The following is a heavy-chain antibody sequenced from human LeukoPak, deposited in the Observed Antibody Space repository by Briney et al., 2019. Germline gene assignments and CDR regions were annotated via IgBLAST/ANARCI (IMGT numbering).Heavy chain of an antibody. Sequence: SETLSLTCTVSGGSISSYYWSWIRQPPGKGLEWIGYIFYSGSTNSNPSLKSRVTISVDTSKNQFSLKLSSVTAADTAVYYCAITTGTSSFDAFDIWGQGTMVTVSS. D-gene: IGHD1-1*01. CDR3: AITTGTSSFDAFDI. CDR2: IFYSGST. J-gene: IGHJ3*02. CDR1: GGSISSYY. V-gene: IGHV4-59*01.